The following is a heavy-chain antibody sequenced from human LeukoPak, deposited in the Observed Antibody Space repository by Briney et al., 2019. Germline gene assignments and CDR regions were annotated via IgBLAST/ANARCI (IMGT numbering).Heavy chain of an antibody. CDR1: GFTFTSYA. Sequence: GGSLGLSCAASGFTFTSYAMSWVRQPPGKGLEWVSSITGSGGNAYYADSVKGRFTISRDNSKNTLYLQMNSLRAEDTAVYYCAKGSGYDTDFDYWGQGTLVSVSS. V-gene: IGHV3-23*01. CDR3: AKGSGYDTDFDY. CDR2: ITGSGGNA. J-gene: IGHJ4*02. D-gene: IGHD5-12*01.